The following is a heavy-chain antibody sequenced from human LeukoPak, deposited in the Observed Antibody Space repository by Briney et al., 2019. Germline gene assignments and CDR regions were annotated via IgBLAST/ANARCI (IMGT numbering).Heavy chain of an antibody. Sequence: GGSLRLSCAASGFTFSSYWMSWVRQTPGKGLECVAKIREDGSEKSYVDSVKGRFTISRDNAKDSLYLQMGSLRAEDMALYYCARGRLRFLEWLLPYFDYWGQGTLVTVSS. J-gene: IGHJ4*02. D-gene: IGHD3-3*01. CDR2: IREDGSEK. CDR3: ARGRLRFLEWLLPYFDY. V-gene: IGHV3-7*04. CDR1: GFTFSSYW.